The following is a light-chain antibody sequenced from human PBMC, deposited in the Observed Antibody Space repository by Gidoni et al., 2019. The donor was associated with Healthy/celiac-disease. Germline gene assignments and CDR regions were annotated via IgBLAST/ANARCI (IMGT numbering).Light chain of an antibody. CDR2: GAS. Sequence: IVLTQSTGTLSLSPGERATLSCRASQSVSSSYLAWYQQKPGQAPRLLIYGASSRATGIPDRFSGSGSGTDFTLTISRLEPEDFAVYYCQQYGSSPVLTFXGXTKVEIK. J-gene: IGKJ4*01. CDR3: QQYGSSPVLT. V-gene: IGKV3-20*01. CDR1: QSVSSSY.